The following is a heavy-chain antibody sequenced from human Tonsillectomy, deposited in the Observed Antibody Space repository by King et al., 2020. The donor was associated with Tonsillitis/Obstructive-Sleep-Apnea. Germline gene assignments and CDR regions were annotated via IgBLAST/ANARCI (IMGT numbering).Heavy chain of an antibody. J-gene: IGHJ4*02. CDR3: ARVSVASRMFDY. CDR2: ISSTSIYT. CDR1: GFTFSDYY. Sequence: QVQLVESGGGLVKPGGSLRLSCAASGFTFSDYYMSWIRQAPGKGLEWVSYISSTSIYTNYADSVKGRFTISRDNAKNSLFLQMNSLRAEDTAVYYCARVSVASRMFDYWGQGTLVTVSS. D-gene: IGHD5-12*01. V-gene: IGHV3-11*06.